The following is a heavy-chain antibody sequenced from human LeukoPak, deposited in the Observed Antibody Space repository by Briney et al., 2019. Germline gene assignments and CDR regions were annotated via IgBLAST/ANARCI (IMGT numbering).Heavy chain of an antibody. V-gene: IGHV1-2*02. CDR2: IHPRSGET. D-gene: IGHD3-10*01. CDR3: ARDGEYGTGSYYRGCFDY. CDR1: GYSFTAFY. Sequence: ASVTVSCKASGYSFTAFYIHWVRQAPGQGLEGMGWIHPRSGETNYEYNFRGRVTMTRDTSISTTYMDLGSLGSDDTAVYYCARDGEYGTGSYYRGCFDYWGQGTLVTVSS. J-gene: IGHJ4*02.